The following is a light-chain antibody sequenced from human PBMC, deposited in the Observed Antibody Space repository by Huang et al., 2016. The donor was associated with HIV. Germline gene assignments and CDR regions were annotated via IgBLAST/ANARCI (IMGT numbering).Light chain of an antibody. V-gene: IGKV3-15*01. CDR1: QIVSSH. CDR2: AAS. CDR3: QQYNDFRST. J-gene: IGKJ3*01. Sequence: ETVMTQSPVTLSVSPGDRASLSCRSSQIVSSHLAWYQQKPGQAPRLLIYAASTRSTGVPAMFCGSWAGTEFALTISTLQSEDSAVYYCQQYNDFRSTFGPGTRVEIK.